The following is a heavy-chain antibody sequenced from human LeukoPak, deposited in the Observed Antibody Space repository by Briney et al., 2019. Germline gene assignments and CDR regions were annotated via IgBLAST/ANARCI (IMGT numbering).Heavy chain of an antibody. V-gene: IGHV3-11*04. CDR1: GFTFSDYY. CDR3: ARGKSRFDP. Sequence: KAGGSLRLSCAASGFTFSDYYMSWIRQAPGKGLEWVSYISSSGSTIYYADSVKARFTISRDKAKNSLYLQMNSLRVEDTAVYFCARGKSRFDPWGQGTLVTVSS. CDR2: ISSSGSTI. J-gene: IGHJ5*02.